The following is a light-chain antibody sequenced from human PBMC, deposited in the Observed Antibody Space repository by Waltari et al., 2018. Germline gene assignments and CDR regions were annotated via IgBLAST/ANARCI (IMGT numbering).Light chain of an antibody. CDR3: SSYTASNILL. CDR2: EVH. Sequence: HSALTQPASVSGSPGQSITISCAGTSSDVGAYNFVCWYQHHPGKAPKLLIYEVHNRPSGVSDRFSASKSGDTASLTISGLQPEDEADYYCSSYTASNILLFGGGTKLTVL. J-gene: IGLJ2*01. V-gene: IGLV2-14*01. CDR1: SSDVGAYNF.